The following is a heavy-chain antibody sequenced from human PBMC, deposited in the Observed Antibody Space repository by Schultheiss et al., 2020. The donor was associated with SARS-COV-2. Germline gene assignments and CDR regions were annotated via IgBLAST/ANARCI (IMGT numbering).Heavy chain of an antibody. CDR3: AKVRMGTYNDYAMDV. D-gene: IGHD1-14*01. CDR1: GFTFSSYA. CDR2: ISGGGGST. J-gene: IGHJ6*02. Sequence: GGSLRLSCAASGFTFSSYAMNWVRQAPGKGLEWVSTISGGGGSTHYADSVKGRFTISRDNSKNTLYLQMNSLRAEDTAVYYCAKVRMGTYNDYAMDVWGQGTTVTVSS. V-gene: IGHV3-23*01.